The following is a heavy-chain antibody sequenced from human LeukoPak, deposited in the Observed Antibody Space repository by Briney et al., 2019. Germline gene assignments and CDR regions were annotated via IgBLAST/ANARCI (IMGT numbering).Heavy chain of an antibody. Sequence: ASVKVSCKVSGYTLTELSMHWVRQAPGKGLEWMGGFDPEDGETIYAQKFQGRVTMTEDTSTDTAYMGLSSLRSEDTAVYYCATGTSIAVAGPFDYWGQGTLVTVSS. J-gene: IGHJ4*02. V-gene: IGHV1-24*01. CDR2: FDPEDGET. D-gene: IGHD6-19*01. CDR3: ATGTSIAVAGPFDY. CDR1: GYTLTELS.